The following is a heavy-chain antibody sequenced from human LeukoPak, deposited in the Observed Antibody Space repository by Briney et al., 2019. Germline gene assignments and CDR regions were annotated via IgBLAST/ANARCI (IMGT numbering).Heavy chain of an antibody. CDR3: ARVVGSGYSSSWYVVNWFDP. CDR1: GGSISSYY. D-gene: IGHD6-13*01. Sequence: SETLSLTCTVSGGSISSYYWSWIRQPAGKGLEWIGRIYTSGSTNYNPSLKSRVTMSVDTSKNQFSLKLSSVTAADTAVYYCARVVGSGYSSSWYVVNWFDPWGQGTLVTVSS. V-gene: IGHV4-4*07. J-gene: IGHJ5*02. CDR2: IYTSGST.